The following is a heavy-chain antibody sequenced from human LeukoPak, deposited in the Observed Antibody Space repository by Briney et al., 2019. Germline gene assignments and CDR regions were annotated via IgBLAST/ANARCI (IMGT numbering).Heavy chain of an antibody. J-gene: IGHJ6*02. CDR2: VYYSGST. V-gene: IGHV4-61*01. CDR1: DASVSSDNYY. CDR3: ARLPYYGMDV. Sequence: PSETLSLTCAVSDASVSSDNYYWSWIRQPPGKGLEWIGYVYYSGSTNYNPSLKSRVTISVDTSKNQFSLKLSSVTAADTAVYYCARLPYYGMDVWGQGTTVTVSS.